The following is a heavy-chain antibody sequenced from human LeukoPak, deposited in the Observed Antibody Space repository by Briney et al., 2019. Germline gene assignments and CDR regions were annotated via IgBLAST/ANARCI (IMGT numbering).Heavy chain of an antibody. J-gene: IGHJ4*02. CDR2: ISYDGSNK. CDR1: GFIFSSYG. V-gene: IGHV3-30*18. CDR3: AKNEGAYAGELPFDY. D-gene: IGHD1-26*01. Sequence: GRSLRLSCAASGFIFSSYGMHWDRQAPGKGLEWVAVISYDGSNKYYADSVKGRFTISRDNSKNTLCLQMNSLRAEDTAVYYCAKNEGAYAGELPFDYWGQGTLITVSS.